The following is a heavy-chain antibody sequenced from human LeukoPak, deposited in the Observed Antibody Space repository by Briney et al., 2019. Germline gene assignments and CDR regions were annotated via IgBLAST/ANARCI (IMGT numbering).Heavy chain of an antibody. Sequence: ASVTVSCTASGYTLTSYGISWVRQAPGQGLEWMGWISAYNGNTNYAQKLQGRVTMTTDTSTSTAYMELRSLRSDDTAVYYCARDRPQDYDFWSGYSSYYYYMDVWGKGTTVTVSS. V-gene: IGHV1-18*01. CDR3: ARDRPQDYDFWSGYSSYYYYMDV. J-gene: IGHJ6*03. D-gene: IGHD3-3*01. CDR1: GYTLTSYG. CDR2: ISAYNGNT.